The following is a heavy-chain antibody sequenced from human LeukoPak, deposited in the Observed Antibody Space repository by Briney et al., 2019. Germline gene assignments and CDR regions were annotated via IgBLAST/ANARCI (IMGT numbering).Heavy chain of an antibody. CDR2: ISYDGNNK. CDR3: AKDWVVRGVISY. J-gene: IGHJ4*02. Sequence: GGPLRLSCAASGFTFSSYVMHWVRQPPAKGLERVAGISYDGNNKYYAESVKGRFTISRDNSKNTLYLQMNSLRAEDTAVYYCAKDWVVRGVISYWGQGTLVTVSS. V-gene: IGHV3-30*18. D-gene: IGHD3-10*01. CDR1: GFTFSSYV.